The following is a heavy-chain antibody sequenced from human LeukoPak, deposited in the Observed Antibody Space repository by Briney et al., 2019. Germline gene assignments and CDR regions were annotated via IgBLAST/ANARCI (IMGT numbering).Heavy chain of an antibody. CDR2: IIPIFGTA. D-gene: IGHD6-13*01. CDR3: ARGGSGIAAAGSVN. Sequence: SLTVSCKAYRGTLSSYAISLVRKATGQCLEWIGEIIPIFGTAHYAQKWQGRVTITADESTSTAYMELSRLRSEDTAVYYCARGGSGIAAAGSVNWGQGTLVTVSS. J-gene: IGHJ4*02. CDR1: RGTLSSYA. V-gene: IGHV1-69*01.